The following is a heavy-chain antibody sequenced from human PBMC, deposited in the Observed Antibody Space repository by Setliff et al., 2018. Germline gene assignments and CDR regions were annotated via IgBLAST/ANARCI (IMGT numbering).Heavy chain of an antibody. Sequence: ASVKVSCKASGYTFRNYAFAWVRQAPGQGLEWVGWISVYNGDANYAQKFEGRVTLTTDTSTSTAYMELRSLTSDDSAFYYCARAPSVELVTIRTNSWFTYWGQGTLVTVSS. CDR3: ARAPSVELVTIRTNSWFTY. CDR1: GYTFRNYA. CDR2: ISVYNGDA. V-gene: IGHV1-18*01. J-gene: IGHJ4*02. D-gene: IGHD5-18*01.